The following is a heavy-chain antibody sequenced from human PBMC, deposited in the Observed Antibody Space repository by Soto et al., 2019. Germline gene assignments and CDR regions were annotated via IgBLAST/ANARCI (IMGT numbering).Heavy chain of an antibody. CDR3: GKDPNGDYIGAFDI. V-gene: IGHV3-23*01. D-gene: IGHD4-17*01. CDR1: GFTFSNYA. Sequence: GGSLRLSCAASGFTFSNYAMSWVRQAPGKGLEWVSGIGSSGGTTHLADSVKGRFTISRDNSKNTLYLQMNNLRADDTAVYYCGKDPNGDYIGAFDIWGQGTMVTVSS. J-gene: IGHJ3*02. CDR2: IGSSGGTT.